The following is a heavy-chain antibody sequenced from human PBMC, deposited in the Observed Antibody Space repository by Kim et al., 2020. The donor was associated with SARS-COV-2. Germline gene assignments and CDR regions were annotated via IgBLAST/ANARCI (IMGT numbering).Heavy chain of an antibody. D-gene: IGHD3-10*01. Sequence: SVKVSCKASGFTFTSSAMQWVRQARGQRLEWIGWIVVGSGNTNYAQKFQERVTITRDMSTSTAYMELSSLRSEDTAVYYCAADPNVLLWFGYYESSYYYYGMDVWGQGTTVTVSS. CDR2: IVVGSGNT. J-gene: IGHJ6*02. V-gene: IGHV1-58*02. CDR3: AADPNVLLWFGYYESSYYYYGMDV. CDR1: GFTFTSSA.